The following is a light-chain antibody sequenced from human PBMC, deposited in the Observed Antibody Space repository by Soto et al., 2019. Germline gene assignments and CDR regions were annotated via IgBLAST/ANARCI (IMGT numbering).Light chain of an antibody. J-gene: IGLJ3*02. CDR3: CSYAGNYNWV. CDR2: DVS. Sequence: QSALTQPRSVSGSPGQSATISCTGTSSDVGGYSYVSWYQQHPGKAPKLMIYDVSKRPSGVPDRFSGSKSGNTASLTISGLQAEYEADYYCCSYAGNYNWVFGGGTKLTVL. CDR1: SSDVGGYSY. V-gene: IGLV2-11*01.